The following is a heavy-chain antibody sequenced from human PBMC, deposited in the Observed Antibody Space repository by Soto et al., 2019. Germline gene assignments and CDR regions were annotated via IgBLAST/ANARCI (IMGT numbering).Heavy chain of an antibody. CDR2: ISGSGGST. V-gene: IGHV3-23*01. CDR1: GFTFSSYA. CDR3: AKFGLVAATPQHFDY. J-gene: IGHJ4*02. D-gene: IGHD2-15*01. Sequence: GGSLRLSCVVSGFTFSSYAMSWVRQAPGKGLEWVSAISGSGGSTYYADSVKGRFTISRDKSKNTLYLHMNSLRAEDTAVYYCAKFGLVAATPQHFDYWGQGTLVTVSS.